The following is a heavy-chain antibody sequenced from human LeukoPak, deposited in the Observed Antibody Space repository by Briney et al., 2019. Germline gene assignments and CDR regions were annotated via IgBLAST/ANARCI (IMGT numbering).Heavy chain of an antibody. Sequence: GASVNVSFKASGGTFISYAISWVRQAPGQGLEWMGGIIPIFGTANYAQKFQGRVTITADESTSTAYMELSSLRSEDTAVYYCASYYYDSSGYTPYYFDYWGQGTLVTVSS. V-gene: IGHV1-69*13. J-gene: IGHJ4*02. CDR1: GGTFISYA. CDR2: IIPIFGTA. CDR3: ASYYYDSSGYTPYYFDY. D-gene: IGHD3-22*01.